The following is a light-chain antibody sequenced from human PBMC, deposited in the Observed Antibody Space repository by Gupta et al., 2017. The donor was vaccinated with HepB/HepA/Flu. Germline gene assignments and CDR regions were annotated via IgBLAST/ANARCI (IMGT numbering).Light chain of an antibody. CDR1: QSISDW. V-gene: IGKV1-5*03. CDR3: QQYNSQRS. CDR2: KAS. Sequence: DIQMTQSPSTLSASVGDRVTITCRASQSISDWLAWYQQKPGKAPKLLIYKASTLQSGVPSRFSGSGSGTEFTLTISSLQPDDFATYYCQQYNSQRSFGQGTKLEIK. J-gene: IGKJ2*04.